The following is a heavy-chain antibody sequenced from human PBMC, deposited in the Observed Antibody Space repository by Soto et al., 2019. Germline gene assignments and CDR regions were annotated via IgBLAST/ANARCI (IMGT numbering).Heavy chain of an antibody. CDR2: ISSSSSYI. Sequence: EVQLVESGGGLVKPGGSLRLSCAASGFTFSSYSMNWVRQAPGKGLEWVSSISSSSSYIYYADSVKGRFTISRDNAENSLYLQMNSLRAEDTAVYYCARDQLSSSWDYYYYYGMDVWGQGTTVTVSS. J-gene: IGHJ6*02. V-gene: IGHV3-21*01. D-gene: IGHD6-13*01. CDR1: GFTFSSYS. CDR3: ARDQLSSSWDYYYYYGMDV.